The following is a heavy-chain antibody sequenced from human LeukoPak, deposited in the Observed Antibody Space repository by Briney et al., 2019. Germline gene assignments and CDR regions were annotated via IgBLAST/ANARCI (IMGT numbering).Heavy chain of an antibody. Sequence: SETLSLTCTVSGGSISSGSYYWSWIRQPAGKGLEWIGRIYTSGSTNYNPSLKSRVTISVDTSKNQFSLKLSSVTAADTAVYYCARGSSREYYAVGWFDPWGQGTLVTVSS. J-gene: IGHJ5*02. CDR3: ARGSSREYYAVGWFDP. V-gene: IGHV4-61*02. D-gene: IGHD3-3*01. CDR2: IYTSGST. CDR1: GGSISSGSYY.